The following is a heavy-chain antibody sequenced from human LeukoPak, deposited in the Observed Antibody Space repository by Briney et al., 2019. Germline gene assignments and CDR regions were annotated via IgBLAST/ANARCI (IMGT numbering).Heavy chain of an antibody. V-gene: IGHV3-33*01. CDR2: IWYDASNK. CDR1: GFTFSSHG. J-gene: IGHJ4*02. CDR3: ARDGLTETTRDSDY. D-gene: IGHD4-11*01. Sequence: GGSLRLSCVASGFTFSSHGMHWVRQAPGKGLEWVAVIWYDASNKYYADSVKGRFTISRDNAKNTLYLQMNSLTVEDTAVYYCARDGLTETTRDSDYWGQGTLVTVSS.